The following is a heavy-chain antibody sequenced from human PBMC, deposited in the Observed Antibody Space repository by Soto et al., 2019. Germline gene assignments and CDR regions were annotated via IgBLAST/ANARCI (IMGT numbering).Heavy chain of an antibody. CDR3: ARAPRGSYPEFDY. Sequence: GGSLRLSCAASGVTFSSYAMHLVRQAPGKGLEWVAVISYDGSNQYYADSVKGRFTISRDNSRNMLFLQMNSLRPGETAVYYCARAPRGSYPEFDYWGQGKLVTVSS. CDR2: ISYDGSNQ. V-gene: IGHV3-30-3*01. CDR1: GVTFSSYA. D-gene: IGHD1-26*01. J-gene: IGHJ4*02.